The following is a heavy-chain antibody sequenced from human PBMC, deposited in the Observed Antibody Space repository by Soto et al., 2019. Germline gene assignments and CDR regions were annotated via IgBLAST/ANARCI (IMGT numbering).Heavy chain of an antibody. D-gene: IGHD3-16*01. J-gene: IGHJ4*02. CDR1: GFTFSSYG. V-gene: IGHV3-30*18. Sequence: GGSLRLSCAASGFTFSSYGMHWVRQAPGKGLEWVAVISYDGSNKYYADSVKGRFTISRDNSKNTLYLQMNSLRAEDTAVYYCAKDEGGYDYIWGSSPFDYWGQGTLVTVSS. CDR2: ISYDGSNK. CDR3: AKDEGGYDYIWGSSPFDY.